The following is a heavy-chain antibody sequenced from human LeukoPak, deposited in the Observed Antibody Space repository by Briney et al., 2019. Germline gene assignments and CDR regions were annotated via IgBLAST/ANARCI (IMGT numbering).Heavy chain of an antibody. D-gene: IGHD3-10*01. J-gene: IGHJ5*02. CDR1: GYTFTIYY. Sequence: GASVKVSSKASGYTFTIYYMHWVRQAPGQGLEWMGIINPSGGSTSYAQKFQGRVTMTRDMSTSTVYMELSSLRSEDTAVYYCARCDGLYFNWFDPWGQGTLVTVSS. CDR2: INPSGGST. V-gene: IGHV1-46*01. CDR3: ARCDGLYFNWFDP.